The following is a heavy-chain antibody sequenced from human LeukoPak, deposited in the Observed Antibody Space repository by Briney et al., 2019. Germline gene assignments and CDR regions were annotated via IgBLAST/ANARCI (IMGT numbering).Heavy chain of an antibody. CDR2: INSDGSST. D-gene: IGHD5-18*01. Sequence: PGGSLRLSCAASGFTFSSYWMHWVRQAPGKGLVWVSRINSDGSSTSYADSVKGRFTISRDNAKNTLYLQMNSLRAEDTAVYYCASWGYRYDIDYWGQGTLVTVSP. CDR1: GFTFSSYW. V-gene: IGHV3-74*01. J-gene: IGHJ4*02. CDR3: ASWGYRYDIDY.